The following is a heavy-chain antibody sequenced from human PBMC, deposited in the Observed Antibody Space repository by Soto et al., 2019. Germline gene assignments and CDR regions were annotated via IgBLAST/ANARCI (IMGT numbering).Heavy chain of an antibody. CDR1: GGSFSGYY. Sequence: PSETLSLTCAVYGGSFSGYYWSWIRQPPGKGLEWIGYIYYSGSTKYKPSLKSRVTMSVDTSKNQFSLKVSSATAADTAVYYCARHSNRNYGLYYFDYWGLGALVTVSS. J-gene: IGHJ4*02. CDR2: IYYSGST. CDR3: ARHSNRNYGLYYFDY. V-gene: IGHV4-59*08. D-gene: IGHD4-4*01.